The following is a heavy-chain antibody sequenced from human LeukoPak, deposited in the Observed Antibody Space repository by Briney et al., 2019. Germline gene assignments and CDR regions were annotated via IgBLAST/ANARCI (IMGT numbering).Heavy chain of an antibody. D-gene: IGHD3-3*01. CDR1: GFTFSSYA. V-gene: IGHV3-23*01. J-gene: IGHJ4*02. CDR3: AKEGDFWSSAGPFDY. Sequence: SGGSLRLSCAASGFTFSSYAMSWVRQAPGKGLEWVSAISGSGGSTYYADSVKGRFTISRDNSKNTLYLQMNSLRAEDTAVYYCAKEGDFWSSAGPFDYWGQGTLVTVSS. CDR2: ISGSGGST.